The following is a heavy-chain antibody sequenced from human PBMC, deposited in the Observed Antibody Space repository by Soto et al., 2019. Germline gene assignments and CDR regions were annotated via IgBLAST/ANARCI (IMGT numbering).Heavy chain of an antibody. CDR1: GFTFSSYG. CDR2: ISYDGSNK. D-gene: IGHD1-1*01. CDR3: AKVLNWNDGWWFDP. V-gene: IGHV3-30*18. J-gene: IGHJ5*02. Sequence: GGSLRLSCAASGFTFSSYGMHWVRQAPGKGLEWVAVISYDGSNKYYADSVKGRFTISRDNSKNTLYLQMNSLRAEDTAVYYCAKVLNWNDGWWFDPWGQGTLVTVSS.